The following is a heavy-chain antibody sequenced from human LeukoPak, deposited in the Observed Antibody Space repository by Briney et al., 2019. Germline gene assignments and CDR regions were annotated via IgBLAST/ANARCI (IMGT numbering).Heavy chain of an antibody. J-gene: IGHJ3*02. D-gene: IGHD2-2*01. V-gene: IGHV1-69*13. CDR2: VIPIFDTA. CDR1: GGTFGSYA. CDR3: ARVIQRSSTSRYPFDAFDI. Sequence: SVKVSCKASGGTFGSYAISWVRQAPGQGLEWMGGVIPIFDTANYAQKFQGKITITADESTSTSYMELSSLRSEDTAVYYCARVIQRSSTSRYPFDAFDIWGQGTMVTVSS.